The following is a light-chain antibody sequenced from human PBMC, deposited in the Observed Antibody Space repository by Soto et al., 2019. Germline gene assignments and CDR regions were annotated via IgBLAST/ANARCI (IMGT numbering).Light chain of an antibody. CDR1: QSLSSW. CDR2: AAS. V-gene: IGKV1-5*01. J-gene: IGKJ1*01. CDR3: QQYKSYWT. Sequence: DIQMTQSPSTLSASVGDRVTITCRASQSLSSWLAWYQQKPGKAPKLLIYAASSLAGGVPSRFSGSGSGTEFTLTISSLQPDDSATYYCQQYKSYWTFGRGTKVDIK.